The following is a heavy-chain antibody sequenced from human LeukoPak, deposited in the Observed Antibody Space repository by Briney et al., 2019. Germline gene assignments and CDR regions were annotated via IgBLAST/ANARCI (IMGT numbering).Heavy chain of an antibody. D-gene: IGHD3-10*01. CDR2: TNANSGTI. CDR3: AKSPRRSGSYYDY. CDR1: GFTFSNYA. J-gene: IGHJ4*02. V-gene: IGHV3-23*01. Sequence: GALRLSCTASGFTFSNYAISLVRQAPRKGLEWVSDTNANSGTIYYADSVKGRFTISRDNSKNTLYLQMNSLRAEDTAVYYCAKSPRRSGSYYDYWGQGTLVTVSS.